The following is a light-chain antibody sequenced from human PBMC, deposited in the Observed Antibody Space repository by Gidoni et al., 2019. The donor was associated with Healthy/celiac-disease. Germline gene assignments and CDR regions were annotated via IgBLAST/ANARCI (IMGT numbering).Light chain of an antibody. V-gene: IGKV3-15*01. Sequence: EIVMTQSPATLSVSPGERATLPCRASQRVSSNLAWYQQKPGQAPRLLIYGASTRATGIPARFSGSGSGTEFTLTISSLQSEDFAVYYCQQYNNWPPPTFGQGTKVEIK. J-gene: IGKJ1*01. CDR3: QQYNNWPPPT. CDR1: QRVSSN. CDR2: GAS.